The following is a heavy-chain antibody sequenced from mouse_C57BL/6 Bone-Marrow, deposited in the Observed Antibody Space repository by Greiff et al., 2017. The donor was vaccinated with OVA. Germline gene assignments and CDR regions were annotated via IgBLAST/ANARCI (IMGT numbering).Heavy chain of an antibody. D-gene: IGHD1-1*01. CDR1: GYSFTGYY. CDR2: INPSTGGT. Sequence: VQLQQSGPELVKPGASVKISCKASGYSFTGYYMNWVKQSPEKSLEWIGEINPSTGGTTYNQKFKAKATLTVDKSSSTAYMQLKSLTSEDSAVYYCAINYGSSRYYFDYWGQGTTLTVSS. V-gene: IGHV1-42*01. J-gene: IGHJ2*01. CDR3: AINYGSSRYYFDY.